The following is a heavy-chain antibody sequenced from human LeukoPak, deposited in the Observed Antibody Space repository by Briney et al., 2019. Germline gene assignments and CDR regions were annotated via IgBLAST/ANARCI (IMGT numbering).Heavy chain of an antibody. CDR2: IWYDGSNK. J-gene: IGHJ4*02. Sequence: PGGSLRLSCAASGFTFSSYGMHWVRQAPGKGLEWVAVIWYDGSNKYYADYVKGRFTISRDNSKNTLYLQMNSLRAEDTAVYHCARGGEDCSSTSCYGEYYFDYWGQGTLVTVSS. CDR1: GFTFSSYG. V-gene: IGHV3-33*01. CDR3: ARGGEDCSSTSCYGEYYFDY. D-gene: IGHD2-2*01.